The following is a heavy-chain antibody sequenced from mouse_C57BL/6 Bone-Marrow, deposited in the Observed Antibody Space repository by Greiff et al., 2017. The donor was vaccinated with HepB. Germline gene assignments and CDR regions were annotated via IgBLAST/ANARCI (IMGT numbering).Heavy chain of an antibody. CDR3: ARRDYGSYFDY. V-gene: IGHV1-69*01. J-gene: IGHJ2*01. CDR1: GYTFTSYW. Sequence: QVQLQQSGAELVMPGASVKLSCKASGYTFTSYWMHWVKQRPGQGLEWIGEIDPSDSYTNYNQKFKGKSTLTVDKSSSTAYMQLSSLTSEDSAVYYCARRDYGSYFDYWGQGTTLTVSS. D-gene: IGHD1-1*01. CDR2: IDPSDSYT.